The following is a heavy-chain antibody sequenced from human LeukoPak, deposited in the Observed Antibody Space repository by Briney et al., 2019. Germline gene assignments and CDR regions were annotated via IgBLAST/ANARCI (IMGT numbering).Heavy chain of an antibody. CDR3: ASSHDSSGND. CDR2: INQDGSAK. V-gene: IGHV3-7*01. Sequence: PGGSLRLSCAASGFTFSTYWMSWFPQAPGKGLEWMSNINQDGSAKYYVDSVKGRFTISRDNAKNSLFLQMNSVRDEDTAVYYCASSHDSSGNDWGQGTLVTVSS. D-gene: IGHD3-22*01. CDR1: GFTFSTYW. J-gene: IGHJ4*02.